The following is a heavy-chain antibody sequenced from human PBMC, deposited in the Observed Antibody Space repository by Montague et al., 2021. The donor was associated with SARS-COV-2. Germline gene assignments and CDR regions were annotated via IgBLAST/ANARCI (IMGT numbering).Heavy chain of an antibody. CDR3: ARGRVGSSWYRERNNWFDP. J-gene: IGHJ5*02. V-gene: IGHV4-34*01. CDR2: INHSGST. Sequence: SETLSLTCAVYGGSFSGYYWSWIRQPPGKGLEWIGEINHSGSTNYNPSLKSRVTISVDTSKNQFSLKLSSVTAADTAVYYCARGRVGSSWYRERNNWFDPWGRGTLVTVSS. CDR1: GGSFSGYY. D-gene: IGHD6-13*01.